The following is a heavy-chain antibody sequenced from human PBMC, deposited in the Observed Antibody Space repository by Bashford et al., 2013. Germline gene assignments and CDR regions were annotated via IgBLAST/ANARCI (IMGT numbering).Heavy chain of an antibody. CDR3: ARDREPDIVIMVYENWFDP. Sequence: ASVKVSCKASGYSFTSYGITWVRQAPGQGLEWMGWISTRNGNTNYAQKFQDRFTMTTDTSTSTAYMELRSLRSDDTAVYYCARDREPDIVIMVYENWFDPWGQGTLVTVSS. J-gene: IGHJ5*02. CDR2: ISTRNGNT. D-gene: IGHD2-8*01. CDR1: GYSFTSYG. V-gene: IGHV1-18*04.